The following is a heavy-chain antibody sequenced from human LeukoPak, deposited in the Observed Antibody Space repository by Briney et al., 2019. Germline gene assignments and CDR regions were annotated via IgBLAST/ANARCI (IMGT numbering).Heavy chain of an antibody. V-gene: IGHV3-64*02. CDR3: ARVFGGHTNGLDY. CDR2: ISSDGSTP. CDR1: GFSFRSYA. J-gene: IGHJ4*02. D-gene: IGHD2-8*01. Sequence: GGSLRLACAAFGFSFRSYAMHRVRQAPGKGLEFVSAISSDGSTPYYADSVKGRFTISRDNSKNTLYLQMGSLRAEDMAVYYCARVFGGHTNGLDYWGQGTLVTVSS.